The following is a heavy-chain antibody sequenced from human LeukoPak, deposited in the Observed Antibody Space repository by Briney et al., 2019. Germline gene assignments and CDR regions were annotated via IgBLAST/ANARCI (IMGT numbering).Heavy chain of an antibody. CDR2: INRAGIES. CDR1: GFTFTDYW. Sequence: PGRSLRLSCAASGFTFTDYWMTWVRQLPGKGLEWVANINRAGIESYYVDSVKGRFTISRDNAENSLYLQMDSLRVDDTAVYYCARVGTWELQRVFDNWGQGTLVTVSS. CDR3: ARVGTWELQRVFDN. V-gene: IGHV3-7*01. D-gene: IGHD1-26*01. J-gene: IGHJ4*02.